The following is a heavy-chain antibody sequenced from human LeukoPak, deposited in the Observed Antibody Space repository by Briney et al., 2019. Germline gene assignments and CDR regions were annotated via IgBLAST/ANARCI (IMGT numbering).Heavy chain of an antibody. Sequence: SETLSLTCTVSGGSISSGDYYWSWIRQPPGKGLEWIGYIYYSGSTYYNPSLKSRVTLSVDTSKNQFSLKLSSVTAADTAVYDCARGKYQLLYRYFQHWGQGTLVTVSS. CDR2: IYYSGST. D-gene: IGHD2-2*02. J-gene: IGHJ1*01. CDR1: GGSISSGDYY. CDR3: ARGKYQLLYRYFQH. V-gene: IGHV4-30-4*08.